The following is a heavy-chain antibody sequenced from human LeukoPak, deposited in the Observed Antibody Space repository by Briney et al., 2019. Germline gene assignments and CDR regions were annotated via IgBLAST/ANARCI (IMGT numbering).Heavy chain of an antibody. CDR1: GGSISSSDYY. CDR3: ARDPNRRYYGSGSSSPLDY. Sequence: SETLSLTCTVSGGSISSSDYYWGWIRQPPGKGLEWIGSIYYSGSTYYNPSLKSRVTISVDMSNNQFSLKLTSVTAADTAVYYCARDPNRRYYGSGSSSPLDYWGQGTLVTVSS. CDR2: IYYSGST. J-gene: IGHJ4*02. D-gene: IGHD3-10*01. V-gene: IGHV4-39*07.